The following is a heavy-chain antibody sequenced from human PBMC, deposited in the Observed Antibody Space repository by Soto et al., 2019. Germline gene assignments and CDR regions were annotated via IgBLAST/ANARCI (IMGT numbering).Heavy chain of an antibody. CDR1: GGSISSSSYY. CDR2: IYYSGST. V-gene: IGHV4-39*01. CDR3: ARHNHRNWFDP. J-gene: IGHJ5*02. Sequence: PSETLSLTCTVSGGSISSSSYYWGWIRQPPGKGLEWIGSIYYSGSTYYNPSLKSRVTISVDTSKNQFSLKLSSVTAADTAVYYCARHNHRNWFDPWGKGTLVTVSS.